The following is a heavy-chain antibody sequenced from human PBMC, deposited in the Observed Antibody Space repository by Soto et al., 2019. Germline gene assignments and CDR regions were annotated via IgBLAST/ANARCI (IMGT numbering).Heavy chain of an antibody. J-gene: IGHJ4*02. CDR3: AIKRTDYDSSGYFPIY. Sequence: VASVKVSCKASGYTFTSYGISWVRQAPGQGLEWMGWISAYNGNTNYAQKLQGRVTMTTDTSTSTAYMELRSLRSDDTAVYYCAIKRTDYDSSGYFPIYWGQGTLVTVSS. CDR2: ISAYNGNT. V-gene: IGHV1-18*01. D-gene: IGHD3-22*01. CDR1: GYTFTSYG.